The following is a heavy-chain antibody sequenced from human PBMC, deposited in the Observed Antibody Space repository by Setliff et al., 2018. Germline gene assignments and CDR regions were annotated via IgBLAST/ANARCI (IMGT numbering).Heavy chain of an antibody. CDR2: ITANGVDA. D-gene: IGHD6-19*01. Sequence: GSLRLSCAASGFTFSAHAMHWVRQAPGKGLEYVSAITANGVDAYYADSVKGRFTISRDNSKNTLYLQMGSLRAEDMAVYYCARRTAMAGTPRLYFDYWGQGTLVTVSS. CDR3: ARRTAMAGTPRLYFDY. J-gene: IGHJ4*02. CDR1: GFTFSAHA. V-gene: IGHV3-64*02.